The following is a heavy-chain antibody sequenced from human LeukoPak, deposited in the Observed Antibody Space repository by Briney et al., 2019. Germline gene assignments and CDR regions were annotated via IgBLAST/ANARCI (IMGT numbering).Heavy chain of an antibody. J-gene: IGHJ4*02. Sequence: GGSLRHACAASGFTFNNYAMSWVRQAPGMGLEWVSTISGSGVTTYYADSVRGRFTISRDNSKTTLYLQLDSLRPEDMAIYYCAKSPRQIQLDYFDYWGQGTLVTVSS. CDR3: AKSPRQIQLDYFDY. CDR1: GFTFNNYA. CDR2: ISGSGVTT. V-gene: IGHV3-23*01. D-gene: IGHD1-1*01.